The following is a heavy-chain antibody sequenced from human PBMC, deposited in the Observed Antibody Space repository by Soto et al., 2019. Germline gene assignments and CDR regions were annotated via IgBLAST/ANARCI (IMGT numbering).Heavy chain of an antibody. V-gene: IGHV4-39*02. CDR2: IYYDGST. D-gene: IGHD2-15*01. J-gene: IGHJ4*02. Sequence: KPSETLSLTCTVSGGSINSNNYYWAWIRQPPGKGLAWIASIYYDGSTYYNTSLKSRVTISRDTSKNQFSLRLTSMTAADTAVYYCAKVVVAASRHSGFDSWGQGTLVTVSS. CDR3: AKVVVAASRHSGFDS. CDR1: GGSINSNNYY.